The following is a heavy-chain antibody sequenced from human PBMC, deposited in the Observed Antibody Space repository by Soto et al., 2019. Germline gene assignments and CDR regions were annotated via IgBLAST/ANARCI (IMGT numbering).Heavy chain of an antibody. D-gene: IGHD2-15*01. J-gene: IGHJ6*02. V-gene: IGHV2-70*04. Sequence: GPTLVNPAQTLTLTCTFSGFSLSTSGMRVSWIRQPPGKALEWLARIDWDDDKFYSTYLKTRLTISKDTSKNQVVLTMTNVDPVDTATYYCARYVDGMDVWGHGTTVTVSS. CDR3: ARYVDGMDV. CDR1: GFSLSTSGMR. CDR2: IDWDDDK.